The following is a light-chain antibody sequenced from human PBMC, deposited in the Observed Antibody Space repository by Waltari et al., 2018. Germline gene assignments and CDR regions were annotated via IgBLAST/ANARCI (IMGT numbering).Light chain of an antibody. CDR3: QQYYNTPFT. J-gene: IGKJ3*01. Sequence: DIVMTQSPDSLAVSLGERATINCKSSQSVLHSSNNQNALAWYQQKPGQPPNLLIYWASTRESGVPDRFSGSGSGTDFTLTISSLQAEDVAVYYCQQYYNTPFTFGPGTRVDIK. CDR2: WAS. CDR1: QSVLHSSNNQNA. V-gene: IGKV4-1*01.